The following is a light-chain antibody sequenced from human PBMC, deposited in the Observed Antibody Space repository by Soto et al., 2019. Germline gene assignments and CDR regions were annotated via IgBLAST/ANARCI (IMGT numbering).Light chain of an antibody. CDR2: SAS. Sequence: DIVMTQSPLTLSVSPGESATLSCRDSERVSTNLAWYQQTPGQAPRLLIYSASRRPTDIPVRFSGSGSGAEFTLTISSLQSEDFAIYYCQQYNNLPPTFGQGTKVEVK. CDR3: QQYNNLPPT. V-gene: IGKV3-15*01. CDR1: ERVSTN. J-gene: IGKJ1*01.